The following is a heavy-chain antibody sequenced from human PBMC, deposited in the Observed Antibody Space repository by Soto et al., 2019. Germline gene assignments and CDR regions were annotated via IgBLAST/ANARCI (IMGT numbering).Heavy chain of an antibody. D-gene: IGHD3-22*01. J-gene: IGHJ4*02. CDR2: INPNSGGT. CDR3: ARDDIYYDSSGYGLGDY. V-gene: IGHV1-2*02. CDR1: GYTFTGYY. Sequence: QVQLVQSGAEVKKPGASVKVSCKASGYTFTGYYMHWVRQAPGQGLEWMGWINPNSGGTNYAQKFQGRVIMTRDTSISTAYMELSRLRSDDTAVYYCARDDIYYDSSGYGLGDYWGQGTLVTVSS.